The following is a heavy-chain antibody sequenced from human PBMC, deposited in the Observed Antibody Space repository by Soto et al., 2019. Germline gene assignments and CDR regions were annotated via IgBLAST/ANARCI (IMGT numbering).Heavy chain of an antibody. CDR2: ISYDGSNK. V-gene: IGHV3-30-3*01. CDR1: GFTFSSYA. J-gene: IGHJ4*02. Sequence: GGSLRLSCAASGFTFSSYAMHWVRQAPGKGLEWVAVISYDGSNKYYADSVKGRFTISRDNSKNTLYLQMNSLRAEDTAVYYCARKNYYDSSGYPSPPDYWGQGTLVTVSS. D-gene: IGHD3-22*01. CDR3: ARKNYYDSSGYPSPPDY.